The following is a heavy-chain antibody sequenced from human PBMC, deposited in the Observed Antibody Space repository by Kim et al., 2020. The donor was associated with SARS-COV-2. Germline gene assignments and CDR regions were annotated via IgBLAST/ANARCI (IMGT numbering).Heavy chain of an antibody. CDR2: ISSSGSTI. V-gene: IGHV3-11*04. D-gene: IGHD3-9*01. CDR3: ARVPDFDEIRGVYYYGMDV. J-gene: IGHJ6*02. Sequence: GGSLRLSCAASGFTFSDYYMSWIRQAPGKGLEWVSYISSSGSTIYYADSVKGRFTISRDNAKNSLYLQMNSLRAEDTAVYYCARVPDFDEIRGVYYYGMDVLGQGTTVTVSS. CDR1: GFTFSDYY.